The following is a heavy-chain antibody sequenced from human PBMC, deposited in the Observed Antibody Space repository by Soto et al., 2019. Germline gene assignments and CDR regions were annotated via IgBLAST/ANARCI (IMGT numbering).Heavy chain of an antibody. J-gene: IGHJ3*01. D-gene: IGHD3-3*02. CDR2: MTYDGATE. Sequence: PGGSLRLSCAASGFTFIDYVIHWVRQAAGKGLEWVASMTYDGATEYYADSVKGRFTMSRDNSKRALSLQMNSLRPDDTAVYYCARVRLSIAVNDALDVWGQGTTVTVSS. CDR1: GFTFIDYV. V-gene: IGHV3-30*14. CDR3: ARVRLSIAVNDALDV.